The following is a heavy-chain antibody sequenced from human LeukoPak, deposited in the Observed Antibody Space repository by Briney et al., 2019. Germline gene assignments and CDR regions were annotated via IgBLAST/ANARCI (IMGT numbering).Heavy chain of an antibody. V-gene: IGHV4-34*01. D-gene: IGHD4-23*01. CDR2: INHSGST. Sequence: SETLSLTCTVSGGSISTYYWSWIRQPPGKGLEWIGEINHSGSTNYNPSLKSRVTISVDTSKNQFSLKLSSVTAADTAVYYCARGRDVYGGNSVGSDYWGQGTLVTVSS. CDR3: ARGRDVYGGNSVGSDY. J-gene: IGHJ4*02. CDR1: GGSISTYY.